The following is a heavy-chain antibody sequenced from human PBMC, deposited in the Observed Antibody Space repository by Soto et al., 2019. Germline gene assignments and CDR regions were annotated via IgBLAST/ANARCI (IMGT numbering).Heavy chain of an antibody. D-gene: IGHD3-10*01. Sequence: ASVKVSCKVSGYTLTELSMHWVRQAPGKGLEWMGWIDPEDGETIYAQKFQGRVTMTRNTSISTAYMELSSLRSEDTAVYYCARGLGYYGSGSYYATDFDYWGQGTLVTVSS. J-gene: IGHJ4*02. V-gene: IGHV1-24*01. CDR3: ARGLGYYGSGSYYATDFDY. CDR1: GYTLTELS. CDR2: IDPEDGET.